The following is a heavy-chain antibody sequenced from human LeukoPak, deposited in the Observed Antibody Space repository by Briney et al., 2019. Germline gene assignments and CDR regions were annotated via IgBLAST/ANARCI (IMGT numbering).Heavy chain of an antibody. CDR1: GFTFDDYT. CDR2: ISSNSGTI. Sequence: GGSLRLSCAASGFTFDDYTMHWVRQAPGKGLEWVSGISSNSGTIGYTDSVKGRFTISRDNAKNSLYLQMNSLRTEDTALYYCAKLGCGGDCSIDYWGQGTLVTVSS. CDR3: AKLGCGGDCSIDY. V-gene: IGHV3-9*01. J-gene: IGHJ4*02. D-gene: IGHD2-21*02.